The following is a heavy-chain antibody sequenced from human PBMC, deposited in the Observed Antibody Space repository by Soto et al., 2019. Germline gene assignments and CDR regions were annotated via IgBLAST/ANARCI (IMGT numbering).Heavy chain of an antibody. CDR1: GFTFNTYA. CDR2: ITPDGTEQ. J-gene: IGHJ2*01. D-gene: IGHD1-26*01. CDR3: VKRGILGAQGMAYFDL. Sequence: QVQLMESGGGVVQPGRSLRLSCAASGFTFNTYAMHWVRQAPGKGLEWVAVITPDGTEQYYADSVKGRFTISRDNSKNTLYLQMNSLGLEDMSIYHCVKRGILGAQGMAYFDLWGRGTLVTVSS. V-gene: IGHV3-30*18.